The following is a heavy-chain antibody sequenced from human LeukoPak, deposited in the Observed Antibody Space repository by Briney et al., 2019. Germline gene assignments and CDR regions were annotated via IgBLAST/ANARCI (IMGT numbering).Heavy chain of an antibody. CDR2: ISGSGGST. CDR1: GFTFSSYA. Sequence: GSLRLSCAASGFTFSSYAMSWVRQAPGKGLEWVSAISGSGGSTYYADSVEGRFTISRDNSKNTLYLQMNSLRAGDTAVYYCAKDFPITMVRGVINSFDYWGQGTLVTVSS. V-gene: IGHV3-23*01. J-gene: IGHJ4*02. D-gene: IGHD3-10*01. CDR3: AKDFPITMVRGVINSFDY.